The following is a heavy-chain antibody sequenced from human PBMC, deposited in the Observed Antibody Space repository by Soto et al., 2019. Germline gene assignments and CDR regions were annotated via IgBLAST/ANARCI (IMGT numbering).Heavy chain of an antibody. CDR1: GGSISSSSYY. Sequence: QLQLQESGPGLVKPSETLSLTCTVSGGSISSSSYYWGWIRQPPGKGLEWIGSIYYSGSTYYNPSLKGRVTISVDTSKNQFSLKLSSVTAADTAVYYCARRWRRWLNFDYWGQGTLVTVSS. CDR3: ARRWRRWLNFDY. CDR2: IYYSGST. D-gene: IGHD5-12*01. V-gene: IGHV4-39*01. J-gene: IGHJ4*02.